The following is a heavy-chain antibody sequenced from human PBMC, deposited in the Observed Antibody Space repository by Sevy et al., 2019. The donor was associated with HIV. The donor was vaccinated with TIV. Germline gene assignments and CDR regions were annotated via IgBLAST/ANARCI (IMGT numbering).Heavy chain of an antibody. Sequence: GGSLRLSCAVSGFTFSDDHMDWVRQAPGKGLEWVGHSRNKANSYTTEYAASVKGRFTISREDSKNTLYLQMNSLKTEETAVYYCGGGSPGWIYAFDYWGQGTLVTVSS. CDR2: SRNKANSYTT. V-gene: IGHV3-72*01. CDR3: GGGSPGWIYAFDY. J-gene: IGHJ4*02. D-gene: IGHD5-12*01. CDR1: GFTFSDDH.